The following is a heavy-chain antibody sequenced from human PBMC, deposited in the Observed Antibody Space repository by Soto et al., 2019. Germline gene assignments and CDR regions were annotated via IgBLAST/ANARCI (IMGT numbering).Heavy chain of an antibody. J-gene: IGHJ5*02. CDR2: ISGSGGST. Sequence: GGSLRLSCAASGFTFSSYAMSWVRQAPGKGLEWVSAISGSGGSTYYADSVKGRFTISRDNSKNTLYLQMNSLRAKDTAVYYCAKDSDSSGWYGWFDPWGQGTLVTVSS. CDR3: AKDSDSSGWYGWFDP. CDR1: GFTFSSYA. V-gene: IGHV3-23*01. D-gene: IGHD6-19*01.